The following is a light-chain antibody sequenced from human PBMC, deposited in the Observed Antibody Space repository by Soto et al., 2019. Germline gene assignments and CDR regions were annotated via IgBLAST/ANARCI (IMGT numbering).Light chain of an antibody. CDR2: EVT. CDR1: TSDIGDYNF. Sequence: QSALTPPPSASGSPGQSVSISCTGTTSDIGDYNFVSWYQQHPGKPPQLIISEVTKRPSGVPDRFSGSKSGNTASLTVSGLQSEDEADYYCASHAGTIKHVVFGGGTKVTVL. CDR3: ASHAGTIKHVV. J-gene: IGLJ2*01. V-gene: IGLV2-8*01.